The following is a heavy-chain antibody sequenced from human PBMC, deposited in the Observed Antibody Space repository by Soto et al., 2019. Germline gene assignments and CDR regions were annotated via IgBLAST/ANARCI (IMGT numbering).Heavy chain of an antibody. D-gene: IGHD2-2*01. Sequence: SETLSLTCAVYGGSFSGYYWSWIRQPPGKGLEWIGEINHSGSTNYNPSLKSRVTISVDTSKSQFSLKLSSVTAADTAVYYCARFGRRCSSTSCYRWFDPWGQGTLVTVSS. CDR3: ARFGRRCSSTSCYRWFDP. V-gene: IGHV4-34*01. CDR2: INHSGST. J-gene: IGHJ5*02. CDR1: GGSFSGYY.